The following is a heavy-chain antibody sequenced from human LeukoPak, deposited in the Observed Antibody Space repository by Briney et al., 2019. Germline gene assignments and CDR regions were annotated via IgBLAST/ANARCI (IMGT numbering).Heavy chain of an antibody. CDR3: ARGASSGYRIDY. CDR2: ISKDGSTT. CDR1: GFTFNNYW. J-gene: IGHJ4*02. V-gene: IGHV3-74*01. D-gene: IGHD5-18*01. Sequence: GGSLRLSCAASGFTFNNYWMHWVRQAPGKGLVWVSRISKDGSTTNYADSVNGRFTISRDNAKNTLYLQMNSLTAEDTALYYCARGASSGYRIDYWGQGTLVTVSS.